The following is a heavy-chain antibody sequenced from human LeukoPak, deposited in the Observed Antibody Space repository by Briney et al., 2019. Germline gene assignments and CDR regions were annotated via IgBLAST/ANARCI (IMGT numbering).Heavy chain of an antibody. J-gene: IGHJ5*02. CDR3: ARDNSLGDSAWWFDP. Sequence: ASVKVSCKASGYTFTSYYMHWVRQAPGQGLEWMGIINPSGGSTSYAQKFQGRVTLTRDMATSTDYMEVSSLRSEDTAVYYCARDNSLGDSAWWFDPWGQGTLVTVSS. D-gene: IGHD5-12*01. V-gene: IGHV1-46*01. CDR2: INPSGGST. CDR1: GYTFTSYY.